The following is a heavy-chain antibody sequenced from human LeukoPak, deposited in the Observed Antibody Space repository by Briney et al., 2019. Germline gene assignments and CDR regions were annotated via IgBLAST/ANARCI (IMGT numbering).Heavy chain of an antibody. J-gene: IGHJ4*02. D-gene: IGHD2-15*01. V-gene: IGHV3-53*01. Sequence: PGGSLRLSCEVSGFIAGYNYMSWVRQAPGKGLEWVSVIYRGDTYYADSVKGRFTISRDDSKNTVFLQMSNLRVEDTAEYFCASYYCSSGSCYFDHWGQGTLVTVSS. CDR2: IYRGDT. CDR3: ASYYCSSGSCYFDH. CDR1: GFIAGYNY.